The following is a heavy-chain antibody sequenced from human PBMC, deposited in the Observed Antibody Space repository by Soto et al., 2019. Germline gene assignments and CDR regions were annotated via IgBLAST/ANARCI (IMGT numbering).Heavy chain of an antibody. CDR2: TPYDENTK. Sequence: PGGSLRLSCAASGFTLISVGMHWVRQAPGKGLEWVGVTPYDENTKYYGASVKGRFTISRDNSKNTVYLEMNSLRAEDTAVYYCAKEESSGYYRTADYWGQGTLVTVSS. CDR1: GFTLISVG. V-gene: IGHV3-30*18. CDR3: AKEESSGYYRTADY. D-gene: IGHD6-19*01. J-gene: IGHJ4*02.